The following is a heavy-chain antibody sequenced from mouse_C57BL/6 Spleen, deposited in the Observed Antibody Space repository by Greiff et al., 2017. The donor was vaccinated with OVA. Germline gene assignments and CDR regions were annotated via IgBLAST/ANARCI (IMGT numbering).Heavy chain of an antibody. CDR2: IDPSDSYT. Sequence: QVQLQQPGAELVKPGASVKLSCKASGYTFTSYWMQWVKQRPGQGLEWIGEIDPSDSYTNYNQKFKGKAPLTVDTSSSTAYMQLSSLTSEDSAVYYCARGGDSSGYSFAYWGQGTLVTVSA. CDR1: GYTFTSYW. D-gene: IGHD3-2*02. J-gene: IGHJ3*01. CDR3: ARGGDSSGYSFAY. V-gene: IGHV1-50*01.